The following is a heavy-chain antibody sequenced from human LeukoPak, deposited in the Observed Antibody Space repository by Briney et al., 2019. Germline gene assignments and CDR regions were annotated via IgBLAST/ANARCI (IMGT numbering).Heavy chain of an antibody. D-gene: IGHD3-10*01. J-gene: IGHJ4*02. CDR3: ARGPGEYYFDY. Sequence: GSLRLSCAASGFTFSSYDMHWVCQATGKGLEWVSAIGTAGDTYYPGSVKGRFTITRENAKNSLYLQMNSLRAEDTAVYYCARGPGEYYFDYWGQGTLVTVSS. CDR1: GFTFSSYD. CDR2: IGTAGDT. V-gene: IGHV3-13*01.